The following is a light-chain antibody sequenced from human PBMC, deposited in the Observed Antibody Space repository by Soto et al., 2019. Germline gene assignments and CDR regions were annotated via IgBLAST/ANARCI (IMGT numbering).Light chain of an antibody. CDR3: QQYNSYGT. J-gene: IGKJ1*01. Sequence: DIQMTQSPSTLSASVGDRVTITCRASQSISSWLAWYQQKPGKAPKPLIYDASSLESGVPSRFSGSGSGTEFTLTISSLQPDDLATYYCQQYNSYGTFGQGTKVDIK. V-gene: IGKV1-5*01. CDR2: DAS. CDR1: QSISSW.